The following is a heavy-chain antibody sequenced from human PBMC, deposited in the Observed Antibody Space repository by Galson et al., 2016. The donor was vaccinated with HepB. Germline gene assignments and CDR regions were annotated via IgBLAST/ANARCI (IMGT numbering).Heavy chain of an antibody. V-gene: IGHV4-39*01. CDR3: VRQVTLGRGVLRGFYFDY. D-gene: IGHD3-10*01. CDR2: IYYSGST. Sequence: ETLSLTCTVSGASISSSSYFWGWIRQPPGKGLEWIGTIYYSGSTYYNPSLKSRVTISVDTSRNQFSLKLSSVTAADTAVYYCVRQVTLGRGVLRGFYFDYWGQGTLVTVSS. CDR1: GASISSSSYF. J-gene: IGHJ4*02.